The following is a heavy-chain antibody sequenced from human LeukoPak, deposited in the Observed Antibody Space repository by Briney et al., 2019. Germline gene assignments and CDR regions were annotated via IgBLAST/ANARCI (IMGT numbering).Heavy chain of an antibody. CDR3: ARGSEYYYDSSGYDTRNGAFDI. Sequence: SETLSFTCTVSGGSISSYYWSWIRQPPGKGLEWIGYIYYSGSTNYNPSLKSRVTISVDTSKNQFSLKLSSVTAADTAVYYCARGSEYYYDSSGYDTRNGAFDIWGQGTMVTVSS. CDR1: GGSISSYY. V-gene: IGHV4-59*01. J-gene: IGHJ3*02. CDR2: IYYSGST. D-gene: IGHD3-22*01.